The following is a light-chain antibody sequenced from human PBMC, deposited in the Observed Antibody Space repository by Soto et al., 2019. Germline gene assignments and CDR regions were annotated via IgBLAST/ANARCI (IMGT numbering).Light chain of an antibody. J-gene: IGLJ3*02. V-gene: IGLV2-14*01. CDR1: SSDVGGYDF. Sequence: QSALTQPASVSGSPGQSITISCTGTSSDVGGYDFVSWYQHHPGKAPRLIIYQVSNRPSGVSNRFSGSKSGNTASLTISGLQPEDEADYYCSSYISMIVRVFGGGTQVSVL. CDR2: QVS. CDR3: SSYISMIVRV.